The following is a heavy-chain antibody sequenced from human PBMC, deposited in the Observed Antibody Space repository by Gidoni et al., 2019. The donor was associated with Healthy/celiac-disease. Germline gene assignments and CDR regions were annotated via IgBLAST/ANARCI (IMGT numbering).Heavy chain of an antibody. D-gene: IGHD3-22*01. Sequence: EVQLVESGGGLVQPGRSLRLSCAASGFPFDDYAMHWVRQAPGKGLEWVSGISWNSGSIGYADSVKGRFTISRDNAKNSLYLQMNSLRAEDTALYYCATGGTMIVVAPWHWGQGTLVTVSS. V-gene: IGHV3-9*01. CDR2: ISWNSGSI. CDR1: GFPFDDYA. CDR3: ATGGTMIVVAPWH. J-gene: IGHJ1*01.